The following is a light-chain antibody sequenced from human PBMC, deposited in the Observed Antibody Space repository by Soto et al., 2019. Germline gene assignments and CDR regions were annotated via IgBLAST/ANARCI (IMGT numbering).Light chain of an antibody. CDR2: GNS. J-gene: IGLJ2*01. Sequence: QSVLTQPPSVSGAPGQRVTISCTGSSSNIGAGYDVQWYQQLPGAAPKLLIFGNSNRPSGVPVRFSGSRSGTSASLAITGLQAEEEADYFCQSYDISRSVSVIFGGGTKVTVL. CDR1: SSNIGAGYD. CDR3: QSYDISRSVSVI. V-gene: IGLV1-40*01.